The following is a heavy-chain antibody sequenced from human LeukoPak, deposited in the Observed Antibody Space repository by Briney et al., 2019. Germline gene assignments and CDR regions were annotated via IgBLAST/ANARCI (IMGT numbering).Heavy chain of an antibody. V-gene: IGHV4-34*01. CDR3: ARDTPYSSSYAFDI. Sequence: SETLSLTCAVYGGSFSGYYWSWIRQPPGKGLEWIGEINHSGSTYYNPSLKSRVTISVDRSKNQFSLKLSSVTAADTAVYYCARDTPYSSSYAFDIWGQGTMVTVPS. J-gene: IGHJ3*02. CDR1: GGSFSGYY. D-gene: IGHD6-13*01. CDR2: INHSGST.